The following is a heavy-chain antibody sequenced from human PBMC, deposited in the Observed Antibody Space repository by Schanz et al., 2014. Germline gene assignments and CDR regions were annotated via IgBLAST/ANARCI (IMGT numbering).Heavy chain of an antibody. Sequence: QVQLVQSWAEVKGPGASVKVSCKASGYTFTSDSMHWVRQAPGQGLEWMGWISAYNGNTNYAQKLQGRVTMTADTSTSTAYMDLRSLRADDTAVYYCARGFDFWDRWDQGTLVIVSS. CDR3: ARGFDFWDR. CDR2: ISAYNGNT. V-gene: IGHV1-18*04. J-gene: IGHJ4*02. CDR1: GYTFTSDS. D-gene: IGHD3-3*01.